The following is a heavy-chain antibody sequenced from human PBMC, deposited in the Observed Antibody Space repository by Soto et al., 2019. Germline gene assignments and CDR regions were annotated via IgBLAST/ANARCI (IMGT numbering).Heavy chain of an antibody. CDR3: ARWGTTGGLDV. CDR1: GFTFRSYV. D-gene: IGHD3-16*01. Sequence: QVQLVESGGGVVQPGTSLRVSCVGSGFTFRSYVIHWVRQAPGKGLEWVALTSYDGSDKYYGDSVRGRFTISRDNSRNTVDLQMDGLSLEDTALYYCARWGTTGGLDVWGQGTLVSVSS. J-gene: IGHJ1*01. V-gene: IGHV3-30*19. CDR2: TSYDGSDK.